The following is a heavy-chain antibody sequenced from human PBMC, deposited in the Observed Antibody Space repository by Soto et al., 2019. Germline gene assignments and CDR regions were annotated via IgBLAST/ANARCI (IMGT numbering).Heavy chain of an antibody. J-gene: IGHJ5*02. CDR1: GGTFSSYA. CDR2: IIPIFGTA. D-gene: IGHD2-2*01. CDR3: ARDRKPSCISTSCYDGFDP. V-gene: IGHV1-69*13. Sequence: GASVKVSCKASGGTFSSYAISWVRQAPGQGLEWMGGIIPIFGTANYAQKFQGRVTITADESTSTAYMELSSLRSEDTAVYYCARDRKPSCISTSCYDGFDPWGQGTRVTVSS.